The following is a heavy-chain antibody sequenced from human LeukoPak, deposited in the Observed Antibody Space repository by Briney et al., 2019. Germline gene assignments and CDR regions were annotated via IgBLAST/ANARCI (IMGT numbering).Heavy chain of an antibody. Sequence: GGSLRLSCAASGFTFSSYGMSWVRQAPGKGLEWVSAISGSGGSTYYADSVKGRFTISRDNSKNTLYLQMNSLRAEDTAMYYCARGSVDYGEGLPNWGQGTLVTVSS. CDR1: GFTFSSYG. D-gene: IGHD4-17*01. CDR2: ISGSGGST. J-gene: IGHJ4*02. CDR3: ARGSVDYGEGLPN. V-gene: IGHV3-23*01.